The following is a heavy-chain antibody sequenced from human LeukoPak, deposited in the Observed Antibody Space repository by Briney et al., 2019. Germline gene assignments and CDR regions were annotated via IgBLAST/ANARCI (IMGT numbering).Heavy chain of an antibody. CDR3: ARDMGAYSATGAAFAK. D-gene: IGHD5-12*01. V-gene: IGHV3-9*01. CDR1: GFTFDDYA. Sequence: GTSLGLSCAVSGFTFDDYAMHWVRQAPGKGLEWVSCITWNSGGLGYADSVKGRFTISRDYAKNSLYLQMNSLRAEDTALYSSARDMGAYSATGAAFAKWGQGPMVPVPS. CDR2: ITWNSGGL. J-gene: IGHJ3*02.